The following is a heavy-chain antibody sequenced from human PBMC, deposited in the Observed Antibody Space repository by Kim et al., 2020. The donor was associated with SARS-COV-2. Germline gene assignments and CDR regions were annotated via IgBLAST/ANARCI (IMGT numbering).Heavy chain of an antibody. J-gene: IGHJ6*03. V-gene: IGHV4-39*01. Sequence: SETLSLTCTVSGGSISSSSYYWGWIRQPPGKGLEWIGSIYYSGSTYYNPSLKSRVTISVDTSKNQFSLKLSSVTAADTAVYYCARLSSDQGSASYYYYYYMDVWGKGTTVTVSS. CDR2: IYYSGST. CDR3: ARLSSDQGSASYYYYYYMDV. CDR1: GGSISSSSYY.